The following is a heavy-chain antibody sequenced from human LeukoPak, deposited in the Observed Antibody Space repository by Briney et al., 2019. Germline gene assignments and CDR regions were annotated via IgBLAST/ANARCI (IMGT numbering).Heavy chain of an antibody. Sequence: PSETLSLTCAVSGGSISSSNWWSWVRQPPGKGLEWIGEIYHSGSTNYNPSLKSRVTISVDKSKNQFSLKLSSVTAADTAVYYCAGNYYYGSGSESDYWGQGTLATVSS. CDR3: AGNYYYGSGSESDY. CDR2: IYHSGST. J-gene: IGHJ4*02. D-gene: IGHD3-10*01. V-gene: IGHV4-4*02. CDR1: GGSISSSNW.